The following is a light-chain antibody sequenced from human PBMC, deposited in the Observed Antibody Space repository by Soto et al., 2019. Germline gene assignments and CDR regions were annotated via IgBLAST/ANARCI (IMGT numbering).Light chain of an antibody. V-gene: IGKV3-20*01. J-gene: IGKJ2*01. CDR1: QSVGSNY. Sequence: EIVLTQSPGTLSLSLGERATVSCRASQSVGSNYLAWYQRKPGQAPRLLIYGASSRATGIPDRFSGSGSGTEFTLTIGSLQAEDAAVYYCQHFFSPPFPFGQGTKLEIK. CDR3: QHFFSPPFP. CDR2: GAS.